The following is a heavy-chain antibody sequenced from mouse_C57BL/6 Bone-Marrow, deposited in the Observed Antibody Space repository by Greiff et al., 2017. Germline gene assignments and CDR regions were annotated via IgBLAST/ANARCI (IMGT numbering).Heavy chain of an antibody. CDR2: MHPNGGSP. Sequence: VQLQQPGAELVKPGASVKLSCKASGYTFTNYWMHWVKQRPGQGLEWIGMMHPNGGSPDYNEKFKSEATLSVDKSSRTAYMELSSLTSEDSAVYYCARSYDYGDYTKDYWGQGTSVTVSS. V-gene: IGHV1-64*01. D-gene: IGHD2-4*01. J-gene: IGHJ4*01. CDR1: GYTFTNYW. CDR3: ARSYDYGDYTKDY.